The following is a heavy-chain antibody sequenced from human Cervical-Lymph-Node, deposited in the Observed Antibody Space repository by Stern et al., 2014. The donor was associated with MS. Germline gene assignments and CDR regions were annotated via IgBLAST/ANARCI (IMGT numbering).Heavy chain of an antibody. J-gene: IGHJ4*02. D-gene: IGHD1-1*01. Sequence: EVQLEESGAEVKKPGESLKISCKGSGYSFTSYWIGWVRQMPGKGLEWMGIIYPGDSDTRYSPSFQGQVTISADKSISTAYLQWSSLKASDTAMYYCARHVATGMGRLDYFDYWGQGTLVTVSS. CDR2: IYPGDSDT. CDR3: ARHVATGMGRLDYFDY. V-gene: IGHV5-51*01. CDR1: GYSFTSYW.